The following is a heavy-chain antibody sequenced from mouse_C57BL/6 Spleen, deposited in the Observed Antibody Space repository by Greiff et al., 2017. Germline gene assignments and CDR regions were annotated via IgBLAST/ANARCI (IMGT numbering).Heavy chain of an antibody. CDR2: IYPSDSET. J-gene: IGHJ3*01. V-gene: IGHV1-61*01. D-gene: IGHD2-5*01. CDR1: GYTFTSYW. CDR3: AREGYYSNGRFAY. Sequence: QVQLQQSGAELVRPGSSVKLSCKASGYTFTSYWMDWVKQRPGQGLEWIGNIYPSDSETHYNQKFKDKATLTVDKSSSTAYMQLSSLTSEDSAVYYCAREGYYSNGRFAYWGQGTLVTVSA.